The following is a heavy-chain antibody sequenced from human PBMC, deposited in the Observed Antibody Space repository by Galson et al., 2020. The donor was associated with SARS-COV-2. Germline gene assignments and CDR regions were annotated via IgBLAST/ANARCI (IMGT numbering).Heavy chain of an antibody. CDR3: ARDSESDYGDYSDY. J-gene: IGHJ4*02. CDR2: IDPSDSYT. D-gene: IGHD4-17*01. Sequence: GESLKISCKGSGYIFTNYWISWVRQMPGRGLEWMGRIDPSDSYTNYSPSFQGHVTISADKSISTAYLQWSSLKASDTAIYYCARDSESDYGDYSDYWGQGARVTVSS. V-gene: IGHV5-10-1*01. CDR1: GYIFTNYW.